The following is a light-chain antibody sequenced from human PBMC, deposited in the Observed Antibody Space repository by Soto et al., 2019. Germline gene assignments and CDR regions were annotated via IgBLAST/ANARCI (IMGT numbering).Light chain of an antibody. CDR1: QSVDNN. Sequence: EIVMTQSPVTLSACPGESATLSCRASQSVDNNVAWYQQKPGQAPRLLIVGSFARATGIPARFSGSGSGSEFTLTISGLQSEDFAVYYCQQYNDRPPITFGQGTRLEIK. CDR2: GSF. J-gene: IGKJ5*01. CDR3: QQYNDRPPIT. V-gene: IGKV3-15*01.